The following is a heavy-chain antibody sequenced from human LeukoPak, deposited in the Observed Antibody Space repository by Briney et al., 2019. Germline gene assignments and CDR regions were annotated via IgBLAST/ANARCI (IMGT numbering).Heavy chain of an antibody. J-gene: IGHJ6*03. CDR1: GFTFNHAW. CDR2: IKSKTDGGAA. D-gene: IGHD3-10*01. CDR3: TRVGSSNYFYYLDV. Sequence: GGSLRLSCAASGFTFNHAWMSWVRQAPGKGLEWVGRIKSKTDGGAADHAAPVKGRFTISRDDSKNTLYLQMNSLKTEDTALYFCTRVGSSNYFYYLDVWGKGTTVTISS. V-gene: IGHV3-15*01.